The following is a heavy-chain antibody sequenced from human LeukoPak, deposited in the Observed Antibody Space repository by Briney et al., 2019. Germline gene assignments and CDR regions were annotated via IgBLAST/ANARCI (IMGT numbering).Heavy chain of an antibody. D-gene: IGHD1-1*01. V-gene: IGHV4-59*01. J-gene: IGHJ5*02. CDR1: GGSISSYY. CDR2: IYYSGST. Sequence: SETLSLTCTVSGGSISSYYWSWIRQPPGKGLEWIGYIYYSGSTNYNPSLKSRVTISVDTSKNQFSLKLSSVTAADTAVYYCARIRSYGTNWFDPWGQGTLVTVSS. CDR3: ARIRSYGTNWFDP.